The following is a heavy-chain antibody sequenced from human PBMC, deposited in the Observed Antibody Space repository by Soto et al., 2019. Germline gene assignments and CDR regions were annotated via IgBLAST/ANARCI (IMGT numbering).Heavy chain of an antibody. D-gene: IGHD3-16*01. V-gene: IGHV3-72*01. CDR2: SRNRANSYTT. CDR3: ASTSRGDPRDFDY. J-gene: IGHJ4*02. CDR1: GFTLSGRY. Sequence: EVQLVESGGGLVQPGGSLRLSCAASGFTLSGRYMDWVRQAPGKGLEWVGRSRNRANSYTTEYAASVKGRFTVSRDDSKNSLYLQMNSLQIEDTAVYYCASTSRGDPRDFDYWGQGTLVTVSS.